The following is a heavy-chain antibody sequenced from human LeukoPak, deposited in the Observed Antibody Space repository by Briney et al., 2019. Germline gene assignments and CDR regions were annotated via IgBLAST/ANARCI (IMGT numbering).Heavy chain of an antibody. J-gene: IGHJ4*02. D-gene: IGHD2-2*01. CDR2: FYHRGST. Sequence: SETLSLTCVVSVGSINRGNWWDWVRQPQGKGLGWMGEFYHRGSTIYNPSPKSRVPISVEKSKNQLSLKLRPVTAGHLRVFVFARRECSSTSCRFDYWGQGTLVTVPS. V-gene: IGHV4-4*02. CDR1: VGSINRGNW. CDR3: ARRECSSTSCRFDY.